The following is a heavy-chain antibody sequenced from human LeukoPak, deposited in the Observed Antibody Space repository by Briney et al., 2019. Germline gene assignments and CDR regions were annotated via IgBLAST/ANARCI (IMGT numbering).Heavy chain of an antibody. Sequence: PGGSLRLSCAASGFTFSSYEMNWVRQAPGKGLEWVSYISSSGSTIYYADSVKGRFTISRDNAKNSLYLQMNSLRAEDTAVYYCAKAGYYYDSSGYYRNFDYWGQGTLVTVSS. CDR2: ISSSGSTI. V-gene: IGHV3-48*03. J-gene: IGHJ4*02. D-gene: IGHD3-22*01. CDR1: GFTFSSYE. CDR3: AKAGYYYDSSGYYRNFDY.